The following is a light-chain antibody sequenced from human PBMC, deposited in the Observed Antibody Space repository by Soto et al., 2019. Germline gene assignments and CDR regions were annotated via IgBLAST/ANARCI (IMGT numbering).Light chain of an antibody. J-gene: IGKJ4*01. Sequence: EIVLTQSQAPRFFSPGERPTLSCRPSQSVSSYLAWYQQKPGQAPRLLIYDASNRATGIPARFSGSGSGTDFTLTISSLEPEDFAVYYCQQRSNWPLTFGGGTKVEIK. CDR1: QSVSSY. V-gene: IGKV3-11*01. CDR3: QQRSNWPLT. CDR2: DAS.